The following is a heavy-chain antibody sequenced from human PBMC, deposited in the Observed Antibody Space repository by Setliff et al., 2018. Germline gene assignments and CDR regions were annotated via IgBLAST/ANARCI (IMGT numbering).Heavy chain of an antibody. V-gene: IGHV4-38-2*02. CDR1: GYSISNGFY. D-gene: IGHD1-26*01. CDR2: LFDGGSA. CDR3: ARDNTIVGATDY. J-gene: IGHJ4*02. Sequence: PSETLSLTCAVSGYSISNGFYWGWIRQSPVKGLEWIGSLFDGGSAYYSPSLKSRASISLDASKNQFALKLTSATAADTAVYYCARDNTIVGATDYWGQGTLVTVSS.